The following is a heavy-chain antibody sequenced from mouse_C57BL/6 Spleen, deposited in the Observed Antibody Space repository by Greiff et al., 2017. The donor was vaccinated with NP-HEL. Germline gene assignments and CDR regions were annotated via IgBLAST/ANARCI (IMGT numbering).Heavy chain of an antibody. J-gene: IGHJ4*01. V-gene: IGHV5-6*02. CDR1: GFTFSSYG. CDR3: ARRYYKAMDY. D-gene: IGHD1-1*01. CDR2: ISSGGSYT. Sequence: EVKLVESGGDLVKPGGSLKLSCAASGFTFSSYGMSWVRQTPDKRLEWVATISSGGSYTYYPDSVKGRFTISRDNAKNTLYLQMSSLKSEDTAMYYCARRYYKAMDYWGQGTSVTVSS.